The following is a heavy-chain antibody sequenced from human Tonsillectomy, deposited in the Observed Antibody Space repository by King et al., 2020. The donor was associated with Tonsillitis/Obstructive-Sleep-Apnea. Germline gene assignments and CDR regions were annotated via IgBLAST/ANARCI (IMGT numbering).Heavy chain of an antibody. CDR3: ARDLPIVILPVAIKGGFDY. V-gene: IGHV3-30*04. Sequence: VQLVESGGGVVQPGRSLRLSCAASGFTFSNYAMHWVRQAPGKGLEWVAVISYDGNNKYYADSVKGRFTISRDNSKNTLYLQMNSLRAEDTAVYYCARDLPIVILPVAIKGGFDYWGQGNLVTVSS. CDR2: ISYDGNNK. J-gene: IGHJ4*02. D-gene: IGHD2-2*02. CDR1: GFTFSNYA.